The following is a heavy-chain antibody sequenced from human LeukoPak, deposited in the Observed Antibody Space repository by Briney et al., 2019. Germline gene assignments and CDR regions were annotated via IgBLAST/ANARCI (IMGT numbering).Heavy chain of an antibody. D-gene: IGHD3-16*01. J-gene: IGHJ6*02. CDR3: ARVGVTSYGMDV. V-gene: IGHV3-21*01. Sequence: PGGSLRLSCAASGFTFSSYSMNWVRQAPGKGLEWVSSISSSSSYIYYADSVKGRFTISRDNAKNSLYLQMNSLRAEDTAVYYCARVGVTSYGMDVWGQGTTVTVSS. CDR1: GFTFSSYS. CDR2: ISSSSSYI.